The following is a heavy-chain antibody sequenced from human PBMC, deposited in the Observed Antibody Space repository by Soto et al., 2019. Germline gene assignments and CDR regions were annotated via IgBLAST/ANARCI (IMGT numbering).Heavy chain of an antibody. CDR1: GYTFTSYA. CDR2: INAGNGNT. Sequence: QVQLVQSGAEEKKPGASVKVSCKASGYTFTSYAMHWVRQAPGQRLEWMGWINAGNGNTKYSQKFQGRVTITSDTSGSTLYMVHRSLISEYMPAYYCARDPWNNVSGLFDPWGQGTLVTVSS. J-gene: IGHJ5*02. V-gene: IGHV1-3*05. CDR3: ARDPWNNVSGLFDP. D-gene: IGHD6-19*01.